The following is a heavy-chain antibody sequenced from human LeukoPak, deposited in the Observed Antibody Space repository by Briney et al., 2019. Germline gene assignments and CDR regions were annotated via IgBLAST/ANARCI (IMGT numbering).Heavy chain of an antibody. CDR3: AKDGGFTYFDY. J-gene: IGHJ4*02. Sequence: GGSLRLSCSASGFTFSSSAMHWVRQAPGKGLEYVSAIVSNGGSTYYADSVKGRFTISRDNSKNTLYLQMNSLRAEDTAVYYCAKDGGFTYFDYWGQGTLVTVSS. CDR1: GFTFSSSA. CDR2: IVSNGGST. D-gene: IGHD2-15*01. V-gene: IGHV3-64*04.